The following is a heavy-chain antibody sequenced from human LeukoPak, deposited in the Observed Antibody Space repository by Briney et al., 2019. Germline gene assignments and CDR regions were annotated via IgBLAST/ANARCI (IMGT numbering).Heavy chain of an antibody. J-gene: IGHJ4*02. CDR1: GGSFSGYY. Sequence: PSETLSLTCAVYGGSFSGYYWSWIRQPPGKGLEWIGEINHSGSTNYNPSLKSRVTISVDTSKNQFSLKLSSVTAADTAVYYCARGFSSAYWGQGTLVTVSS. CDR3: ARGFSSAY. CDR2: INHSGST. D-gene: IGHD6-19*01. V-gene: IGHV4-34*01.